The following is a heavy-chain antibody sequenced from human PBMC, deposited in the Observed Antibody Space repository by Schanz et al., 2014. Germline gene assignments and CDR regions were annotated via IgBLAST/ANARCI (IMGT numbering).Heavy chain of an antibody. CDR1: GFTFGDYA. V-gene: IGHV3-64*01. CDR3: ARDNRYYLFDY. CDR2: ISSKGDMT. Sequence: EVQLVQSGGGLVQPGGSLRLSCAASGFTFGDYAMTWVRQAPGKGLEYVSSISSKGDMTFYGNSVKGRFTISRDNSKNTLYLQLGSLSAEDTAVYFCARDNRYYLFDYWGQGALVTVSS. J-gene: IGHJ4*02. D-gene: IGHD3-16*02.